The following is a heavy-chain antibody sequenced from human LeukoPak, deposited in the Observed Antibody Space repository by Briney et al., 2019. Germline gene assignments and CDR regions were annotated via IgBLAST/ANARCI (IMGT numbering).Heavy chain of an antibody. Sequence: GGSLRLSCAASGFTFSSYAMSWVRQAPEEGLEWVSTTSGSGGSTYYADSVRGRFTISRDNSKNTMYLQMNSLRAEDTAVYYCAKGLRWSTYAFDIWGQGTMVTVSS. J-gene: IGHJ3*02. CDR2: TSGSGGST. V-gene: IGHV3-23*01. D-gene: IGHD4-23*01. CDR3: AKGLRWSTYAFDI. CDR1: GFTFSSYA.